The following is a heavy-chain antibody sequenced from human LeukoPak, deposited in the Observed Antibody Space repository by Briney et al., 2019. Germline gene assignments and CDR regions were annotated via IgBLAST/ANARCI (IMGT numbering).Heavy chain of an antibody. CDR1: GGSISSSH. D-gene: IGHD3-16*01. J-gene: IGHJ4*02. CDR3: ARLGEHNLKD. CDR2: VFYSGSN. V-gene: IGHV4-59*01. Sequence: SETLSLTCTVYGGSISSSHWTWLRQLPGKGREWIGYVFYSGSNNYNPSLKSRVTISIGTAKDRFSLRLTSVTAADTAVYYCARLGEHNLKDWGQGILVTVSS.